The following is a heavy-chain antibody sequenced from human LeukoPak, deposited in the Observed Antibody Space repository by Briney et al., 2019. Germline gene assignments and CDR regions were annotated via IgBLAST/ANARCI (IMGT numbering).Heavy chain of an antibody. CDR3: ARDEFLRSGSYAPFDY. CDR2: ISAYNGNT. J-gene: IGHJ4*02. D-gene: IGHD1-26*01. V-gene: IGHV1-18*01. CDR1: GGTFSSYA. Sequence: ASVKVSCKASGGTFSSYAISWVRQAPGQGLEWMGWISAYNGNTNYAQKLQGRVTMTTDTSTSTAYMELRSLRSDDTAVYYCARDEFLRSGSYAPFDYWGQGTLVTVSS.